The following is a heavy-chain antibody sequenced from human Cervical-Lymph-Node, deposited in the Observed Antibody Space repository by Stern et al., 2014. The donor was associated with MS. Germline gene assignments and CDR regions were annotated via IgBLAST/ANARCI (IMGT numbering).Heavy chain of an antibody. J-gene: IGHJ4*02. V-gene: IGHV3-30*18. CDR3: AKICSSTTSNGVDY. Sequence: VQLVESGGGVVQPGRSLRLSCAASGFNFSTYGMHWVRQAPGKGVEWVAIMSNDGSKKYYAAYVKGRFTISRDNPKNTLYLQMNTLRPEDTAVYYCAKICSSTTSNGVDYWGQGTLVIVSS. CDR1: GFNFSTYG. CDR2: MSNDGSKK. D-gene: IGHD2-2*01.